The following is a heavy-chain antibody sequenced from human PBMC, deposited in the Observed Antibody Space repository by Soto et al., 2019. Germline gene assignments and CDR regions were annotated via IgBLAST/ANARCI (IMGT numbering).Heavy chain of an antibody. J-gene: IGHJ3*02. CDR2: INPSGGST. D-gene: IGHD2-2*01. CDR1: GYTFTSYY. V-gene: IGHV1-46*01. CDR3: ATHPLVPAALVPFYYI. Sequence: ASVKVSCKASGYTFTSYYMHWVRQAPGQGLEWMGIINPSGGSTSYAQKFQGRVTMTRDTSTSTVYMELSSLRSEDTAVYYCATHPLVPAALVPFYYIWGQGTMVTVSS.